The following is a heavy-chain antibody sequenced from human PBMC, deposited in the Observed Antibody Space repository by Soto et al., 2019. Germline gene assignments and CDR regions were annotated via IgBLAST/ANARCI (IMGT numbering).Heavy chain of an antibody. Sequence: SETLSLTCAVYGGSFSHYYWSWIRQPPGKGLEWIGYVYYTGSTNYNPSLMSRVTISLDTSKNQFSLKLSSVTAADTAVYYCATGQIYYGPHYWGQGTLVTVSS. V-gene: IGHV4-59*01. J-gene: IGHJ4*02. CDR3: ATGQIYYGPHY. D-gene: IGHD3-10*01. CDR1: GGSFSHYY. CDR2: VYYTGST.